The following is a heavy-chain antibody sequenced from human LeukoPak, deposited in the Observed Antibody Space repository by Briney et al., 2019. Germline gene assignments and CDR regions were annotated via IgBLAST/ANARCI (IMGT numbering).Heavy chain of an antibody. V-gene: IGHV3-33*01. Sequence: GRSLRLSCAASGFTFSSYGMHWVRQAPGKGLEWVAVIWYDGSNKYYADSVKGRFTISRDNSKNTLYLQMNSLRAEDTAVYYCASDMSYSGYYIDYWGQGTLVTVSS. CDR3: ASDMSYSGYYIDY. CDR1: GFTFSSYG. J-gene: IGHJ4*02. D-gene: IGHD3-3*01. CDR2: IWYDGSNK.